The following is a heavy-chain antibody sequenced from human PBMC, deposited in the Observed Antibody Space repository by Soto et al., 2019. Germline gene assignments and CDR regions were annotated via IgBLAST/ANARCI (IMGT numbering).Heavy chain of an antibody. D-gene: IGHD1-26*01. CDR2: IYYIGTT. Sequence: SETLSLTCTVSSGSITSSRYYWGWIRQSPGKGLEWIGSIYYIGTTSYNPSLKSQVTISVDPSKNQFSLMLTAVTAADTAVYYCARTHSGSYYSVFNYWGRGSLVTVSS. V-gene: IGHV4-39*07. CDR3: ARTHSGSYYSVFNY. J-gene: IGHJ4*02. CDR1: SGSITSSRYY.